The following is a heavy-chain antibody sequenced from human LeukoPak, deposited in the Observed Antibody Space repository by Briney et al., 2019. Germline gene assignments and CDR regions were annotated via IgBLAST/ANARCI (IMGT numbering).Heavy chain of an antibody. D-gene: IGHD3-22*01. V-gene: IGHV1-58*02. CDR3: AADPVYYYDSSGYPTFGY. J-gene: IGHJ4*02. CDR2: IVVGSGNT. CDR1: GFTLTRSA. Sequence: SVKVSCKASGFTLTRSAMQWVRQARGQRLEWIGWIVVGSGNTNYAQQFQERVTITRDMSTSTDYMELSSLRSEDTAVYYCAADPVYYYDSSGYPTFGYWGQGTLVTVSS.